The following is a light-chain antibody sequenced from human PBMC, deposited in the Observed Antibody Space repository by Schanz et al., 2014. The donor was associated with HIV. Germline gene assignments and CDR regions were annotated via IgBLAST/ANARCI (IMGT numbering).Light chain of an antibody. Sequence: QSALTQPASVSGSPGQSITISCTGTSSDIGSYKLVSWYQQHPGSAPKLLIFDVSERPSGVSHRFSGSTSGNTASLTVSGLQADDEADYYCNSYVGGNYVIFRGGTKLTVL. CDR2: DVS. CDR1: SSDIGSYKL. V-gene: IGLV2-14*02. CDR3: NSYVGGNYVI. J-gene: IGLJ2*01.